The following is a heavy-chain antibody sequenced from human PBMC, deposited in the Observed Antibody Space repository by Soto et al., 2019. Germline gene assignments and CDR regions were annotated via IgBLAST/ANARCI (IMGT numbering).Heavy chain of an antibody. CDR3: VRDRDFYDGRVYASPGDAFDV. D-gene: IGHD3-22*01. V-gene: IGHV3-74*01. CDR2: ISLDGSRT. J-gene: IGHJ3*01. CDR1: GFTFSTYW. Sequence: EVQLVESGGGLVQPGGSLRLSCAVSGFTFSTYWMHWVRQVPGKGLVWVSRISLDGSRTSYADSVKGRFTISRDNAKNTLYLQMRSLRAEDSAVYFCVRDRDFYDGRVYASPGDAFDVCGQGTVVSVSS.